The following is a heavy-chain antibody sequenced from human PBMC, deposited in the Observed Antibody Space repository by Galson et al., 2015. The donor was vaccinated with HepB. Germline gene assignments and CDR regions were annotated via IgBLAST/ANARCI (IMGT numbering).Heavy chain of an antibody. V-gene: IGHV1-3*01. D-gene: IGHD3-22*01. CDR3: AEAKRYYYDSSGYSGPLDV. Sequence: SVKVSCKASGYTFNSYAMHWVRQAPGQRLEWMGWINVGNGNTKYSQKFQGRVTITRDTSASTAYMELSSLRSGDTAVYYCAEAKRYYYDSSGYSGPLDVWGQGTTVTVSS. CDR2: INVGNGNT. J-gene: IGHJ6*02. CDR1: GYTFNSYA.